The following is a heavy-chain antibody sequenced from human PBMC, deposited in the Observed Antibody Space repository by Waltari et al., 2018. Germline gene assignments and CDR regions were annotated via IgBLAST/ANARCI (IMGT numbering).Heavy chain of an antibody. J-gene: IGHJ6*02. CDR1: GFTFSRYA. Sequence: EVQLLESGGGLGQPGGSLRLSCAASGFTFSRYAMSWVRQAPGKGLEWVSAISGSGGSTYYADAVKGRFTISRDNSKNTLYLQMNSLRAEDTAVYYCAKIGPSIADYYGMDVWGQGTTVTVSS. V-gene: IGHV3-23*01. D-gene: IGHD6-6*01. CDR2: ISGSGGST. CDR3: AKIGPSIADYYGMDV.